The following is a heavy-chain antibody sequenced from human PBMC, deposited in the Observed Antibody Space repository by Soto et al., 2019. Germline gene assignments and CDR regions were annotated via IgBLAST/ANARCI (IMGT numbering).Heavy chain of an antibody. CDR1: GYSFTTNW. D-gene: IGHD6-13*01. J-gene: IGHJ1*01. V-gene: IGHV5-51*01. CDR2: IYPGDSDT. Sequence: GESLKISCKGSGYSFTTNWIGWVRQMPGKGLEWMEVIYPGDSDTRYSPSFQGQVAISADKSINTAYLQWSSLKASDTAMYYCARHSGVAEDGTDWGQGTLVTVSS. CDR3: ARHSGVAEDGTD.